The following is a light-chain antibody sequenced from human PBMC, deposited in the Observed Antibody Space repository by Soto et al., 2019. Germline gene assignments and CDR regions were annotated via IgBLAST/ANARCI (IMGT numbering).Light chain of an antibody. Sequence: QSALTQPASVSGSPGQSITISCTGTSSDVGAYNYVSWYQQHPGKAPKLMIYEVSNRPSGVSNRFSGSKSGNTASLTISGLPAEDEGDYYCSSYTSGSTWVFGGGTKVTVL. CDR3: SSYTSGSTWV. CDR1: SSDVGAYNY. CDR2: EVS. J-gene: IGLJ3*02. V-gene: IGLV2-14*01.